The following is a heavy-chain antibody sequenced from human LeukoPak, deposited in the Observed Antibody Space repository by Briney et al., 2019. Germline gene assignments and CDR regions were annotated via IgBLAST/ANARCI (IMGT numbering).Heavy chain of an antibody. V-gene: IGHV4-38-2*01. J-gene: IGHJ6*03. Sequence: SETLSLTCAVSGYSISSGYYWGWIRQPPGKGLEWIGSIYHSGSTYYSLSLKSRVTISVDTSKNQFSLKLSSVTAADTAVYYCARQDIVATIYYYYMDVWGKGTTVTVSS. D-gene: IGHD5-12*01. CDR1: GYSISSGYY. CDR2: IYHSGST. CDR3: ARQDIVATIYYYYMDV.